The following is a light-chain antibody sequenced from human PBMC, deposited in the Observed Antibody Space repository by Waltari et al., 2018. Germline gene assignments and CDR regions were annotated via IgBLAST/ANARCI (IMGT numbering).Light chain of an antibody. CDR3: NSFTSSTTWV. J-gene: IGLJ3*02. V-gene: IGLV2-14*01. Sequence: QSALTQPASVSGSPGQSVTISCLGTNSDVGGHDHVSWYQQHPGKAPKLFIHNVNKRPSGISNRFSGSKSGNTASLAISGLQAEDEANYYCNSFTSSTTWVFGGGTTLTVL. CDR1: NSDVGGHDH. CDR2: NVN.